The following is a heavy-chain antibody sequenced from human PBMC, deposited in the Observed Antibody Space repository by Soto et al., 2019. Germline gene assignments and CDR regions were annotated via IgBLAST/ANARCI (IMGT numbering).Heavy chain of an antibody. CDR1: GFTFSSYA. D-gene: IGHD6-19*01. V-gene: IGHV3-23*01. J-gene: IGHJ4*02. Sequence: GGSLRLSCAASGFTFSSYAMSWVRQAPGKGLEWGSGISGSGGSTYYADSVKGRFTISRDKSKNTLYLQLTSLRAEDTAVYYCAKPNGYSSGPFDYWGQGALVTVSS. CDR2: ISGSGGST. CDR3: AKPNGYSSGPFDY.